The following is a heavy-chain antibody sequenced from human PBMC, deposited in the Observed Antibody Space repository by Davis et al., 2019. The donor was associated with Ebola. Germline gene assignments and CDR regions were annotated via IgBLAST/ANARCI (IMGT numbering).Heavy chain of an antibody. Sequence: SVKVSCLASGYTFTGYYMHWVRQAPGQGPEWMGWINPNSGGTNYAQKFQGWVTMTRDTSISTAYMELSRLRSEDTAMYYCASSLYDFWSFYSRYFEFWGQGTVVTVSS. D-gene: IGHD3-3*01. CDR3: ASSLYDFWSFYSRYFEF. CDR2: INPNSGGT. J-gene: IGHJ4*02. CDR1: GYTFTGYY. V-gene: IGHV1-2*04.